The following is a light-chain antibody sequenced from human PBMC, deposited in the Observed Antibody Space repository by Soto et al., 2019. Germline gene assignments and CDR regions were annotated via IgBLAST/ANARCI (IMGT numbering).Light chain of an antibody. CDR2: GAS. Sequence: EIVLTQSPGTLSLSPGERATLSCRASQSVSSSYLAWYQQKPGQAPRLLIYGASSRVTGIPDRVSGSGSGTDFTLTFSRLEPEDFAVYYCQQYGSSPPITFGQGTRLEI. J-gene: IGKJ5*01. CDR3: QQYGSSPPIT. CDR1: QSVSSSY. V-gene: IGKV3-20*01.